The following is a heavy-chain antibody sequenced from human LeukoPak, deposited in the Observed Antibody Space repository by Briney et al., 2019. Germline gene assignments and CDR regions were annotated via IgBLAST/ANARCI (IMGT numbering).Heavy chain of an antibody. CDR1: GFTFSSYW. D-gene: IGHD6-6*01. CDR3: AKCLPPFSSASDYMDV. V-gene: IGHV3-30*02. Sequence: GGSLRLSCAASGFTFSSYWMSWVRQAPGKGLEWVAFIRHDDRGKYYADSVKGRFIISRDNSKNTVSLQMNSLRLEDTAVYYCAKCLPPFSSASDYMDVWGTGTTVIVSS. CDR2: IRHDDRGK. J-gene: IGHJ6*03.